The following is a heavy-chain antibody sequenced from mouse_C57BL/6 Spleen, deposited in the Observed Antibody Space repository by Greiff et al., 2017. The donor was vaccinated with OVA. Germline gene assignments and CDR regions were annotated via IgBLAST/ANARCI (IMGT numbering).Heavy chain of an antibody. V-gene: IGHV1-64*01. Sequence: QVQLQQPGAELVKPGASVKLSCKASGYTFTSYWMHWVKQRPGQGLEWIGMIHPNSGSTNYNEKFKSKATLTVDKSSSTAYMQLSSLTSEDSAVYYCARYWDYDDYWYFDVWGTGTTVTVSS. J-gene: IGHJ1*03. CDR2: IHPNSGST. CDR1: GYTFTSYW. CDR3: ARYWDYDDYWYFDV. D-gene: IGHD2-4*01.